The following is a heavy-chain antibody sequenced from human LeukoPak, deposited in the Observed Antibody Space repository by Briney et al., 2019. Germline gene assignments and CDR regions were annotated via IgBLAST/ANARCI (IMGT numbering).Heavy chain of an antibody. Sequence: GGSLRLSCAASGFTFNNYGMHWVRQAPGKGLEWVAVIWYDGSNKYYADSVKGRFTISRDNSKNTLYLQMNSLRAEDTAVYYCARGGHDPGIPFDIWGQGTMVTVSS. CDR1: GFTFNNYG. J-gene: IGHJ3*02. V-gene: IGHV3-33*01. D-gene: IGHD1-1*01. CDR3: ARGGHDPGIPFDI. CDR2: IWYDGSNK.